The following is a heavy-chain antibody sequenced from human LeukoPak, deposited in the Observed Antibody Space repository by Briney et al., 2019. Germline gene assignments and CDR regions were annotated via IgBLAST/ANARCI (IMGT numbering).Heavy chain of an antibody. D-gene: IGHD2-2*01. CDR2: INHSGST. CDR1: GGSISSGNW. Sequence: SETLSLTCAVSGGSISSGNWWSWVRQPPGKGLEWIGEINHSGSTNYNPSLKSRVTISVDTSKNQFSLKLSSVTAADTAVYYCARRLGYCSSTSCYLVGDYYMDVWGKGTTVTISS. J-gene: IGHJ6*03. CDR3: ARRLGYCSSTSCYLVGDYYMDV. V-gene: IGHV4-4*02.